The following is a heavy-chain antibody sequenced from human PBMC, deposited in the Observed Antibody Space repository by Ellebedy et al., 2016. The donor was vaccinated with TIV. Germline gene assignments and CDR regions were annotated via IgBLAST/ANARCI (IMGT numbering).Heavy chain of an antibody. Sequence: ASVKVSCKASGYTFTGYYMHWLRQAPGQGLEWLGWINPNSSATKFAQKFQGRVTMTRDTSISAAYMELIRLTSADTAVYYCARGHVVADFDYWGLGTLVTVSS. D-gene: IGHD2-15*01. J-gene: IGHJ4*02. CDR2: INPNSSAT. CDR3: ARGHVVADFDY. CDR1: GYTFTGYY. V-gene: IGHV1-2*02.